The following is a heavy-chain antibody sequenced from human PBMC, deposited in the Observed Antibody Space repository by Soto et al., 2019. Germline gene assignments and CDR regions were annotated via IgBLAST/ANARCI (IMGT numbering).Heavy chain of an antibody. J-gene: IGHJ5*02. CDR3: ARHGGITMIVVVPRWFDP. CDR2: IYYSGST. CDR1: GVSISSSSYY. Sequence: PSETLSLTCTVSGVSISSSSYYWGWIRQPPGKGLEWIGSIYYSGSTYYNPSLKSRVTISVDTSKNQFSLKLSSVTAADTAVYYCARHGGITMIVVVPRWFDPWGQGTLVTVSS. D-gene: IGHD3-22*01. V-gene: IGHV4-39*01.